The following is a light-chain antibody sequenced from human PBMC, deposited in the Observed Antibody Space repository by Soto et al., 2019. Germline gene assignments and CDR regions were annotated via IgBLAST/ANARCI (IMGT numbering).Light chain of an antibody. V-gene: IGLV2-14*01. CDR1: SSDVGGYNY. CDR2: DVS. Sequence: QSALTQPASVSGSPGQSITISCTGTSSDVGGYNYVSWYQQQPGKAPKLMIYDVSNRPSGVSNRFSGSKSGNTASLTISVLQAEDEADYYCSSYTSSSTLLVFGTGTKLTVL. CDR3: SSYTSSSTLLV. J-gene: IGLJ1*01.